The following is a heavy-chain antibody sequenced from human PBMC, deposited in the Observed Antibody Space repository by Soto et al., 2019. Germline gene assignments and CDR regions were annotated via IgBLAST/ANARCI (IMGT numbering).Heavy chain of an antibody. V-gene: IGHV3-74*01. CDR2: INSDGSST. CDR1: GFTFSSYW. J-gene: IGHJ3*02. CDR3: ARAQNEGSTSKSYDAFDI. Sequence: EVQLVESGGGLVQPGGSLRLSCAASGFTFSSYWMHWVRQAPGKGLVWVSRINSDGSSTSYADSVKGRFTISRDNAKNTLYLQMYSLRADDTAVYYCARAQNEGSTSKSYDAFDIWGQGTMVTVSS. D-gene: IGHD2-2*01.